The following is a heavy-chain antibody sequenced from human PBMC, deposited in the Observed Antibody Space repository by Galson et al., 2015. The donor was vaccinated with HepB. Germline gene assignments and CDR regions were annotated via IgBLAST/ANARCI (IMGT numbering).Heavy chain of an antibody. CDR1: GFTFSYYA. CDR2: ITPSGDNT. V-gene: IGHV3-23*01. J-gene: IGHJ4*02. CDR3: AKVFPEKTDGWYRQALYYFDS. Sequence: SLRLSCAASGFTFSYYAMSWVRQAPGKGLEWVSAITPSGDNTYSADSMKGRFPISRHNSQNTLFLQMNSLRADDTAIYFCAKVFPEKTDGWYRQALYYFDSWGQGTRVTVSS. D-gene: IGHD6-19*01.